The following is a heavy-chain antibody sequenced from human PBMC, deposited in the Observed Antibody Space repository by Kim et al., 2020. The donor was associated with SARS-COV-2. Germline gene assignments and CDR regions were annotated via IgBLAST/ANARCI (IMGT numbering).Heavy chain of an antibody. CDR3: ARLDYGDSSYIFDY. Sequence: SETLSLTCTVSGGSISSYYWSWIRQPPGKGLEWIGYIYYSGSTNYNPSLKSRVTISVDTSKNQFSLKLSSVTAADTAVYYCARLDYGDSSYIFDYWGQGT. CDR2: IYYSGST. D-gene: IGHD4-17*01. CDR1: GGSISSYY. V-gene: IGHV4-59*08. J-gene: IGHJ4*02.